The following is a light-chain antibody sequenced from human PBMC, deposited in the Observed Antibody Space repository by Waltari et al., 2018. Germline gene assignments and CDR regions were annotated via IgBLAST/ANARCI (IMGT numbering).Light chain of an antibody. Sequence: ETVLTQSPGTLSLSPGERATLSCRASQSVTSSHLAWYQQKPGQAPRLLIYGASSRATGIPDRFSGSGSGTDFTLTITRLEPEDLAGYYCQQYGNSPRTFGQGTEVEIK. J-gene: IGKJ1*01. CDR2: GAS. CDR1: QSVTSSH. CDR3: QQYGNSPRT. V-gene: IGKV3-20*01.